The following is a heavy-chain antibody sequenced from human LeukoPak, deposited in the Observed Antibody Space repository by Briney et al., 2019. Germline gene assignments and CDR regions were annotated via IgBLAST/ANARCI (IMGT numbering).Heavy chain of an antibody. V-gene: IGHV6-1*01. Sequence: SQTLSLTCAISGDSVSSNSAAWNWIRQSPSRGLEWLGRTYYRSKWYNDYAVSVKSRITINPDTSKNQFSLQLNSVTPEDTAVYYCARDAQPTATGIAAAGTIFDYWGQGTLVTVSS. CDR3: ARDAQPTATGIAAAGTIFDY. J-gene: IGHJ4*02. CDR1: GDSVSSNSAA. D-gene: IGHD6-13*01. CDR2: TYYRSKWYN.